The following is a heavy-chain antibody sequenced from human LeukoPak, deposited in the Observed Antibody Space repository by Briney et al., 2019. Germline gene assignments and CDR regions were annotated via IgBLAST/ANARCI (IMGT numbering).Heavy chain of an antibody. J-gene: IGHJ6*02. CDR2: INPSGGST. D-gene: IGHD2/OR15-2a*01. Sequence: ASVKVSCKASGYTFTSYYMHWVRQAPGQGLEWMGIINPSGGSTRYAQKFQGRVTMTSDTSTSTVYMELSGLRSEDTAVYYCARDRLLRLQYGMDVWGQGTTVTVSS. V-gene: IGHV1-46*01. CDR1: GYTFTSYY. CDR3: ARDRLLRLQYGMDV.